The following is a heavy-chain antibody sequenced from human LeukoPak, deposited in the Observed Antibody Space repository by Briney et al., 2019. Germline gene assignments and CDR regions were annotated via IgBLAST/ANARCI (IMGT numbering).Heavy chain of an antibody. CDR2: INPNSGGT. Sequence: GESLKISCKGSGYTFTGYYMHWVRQAPGQGLEWMGWINPNSGGTNYAQKFQGRVTMTRDTSISTAYMELSRLRSDDTAVYYCARDLKVAAAPPCDYWGQGTLVTVSS. CDR1: GYTFTGYY. D-gene: IGHD6-13*01. CDR3: ARDLKVAAAPPCDY. V-gene: IGHV1-2*02. J-gene: IGHJ4*02.